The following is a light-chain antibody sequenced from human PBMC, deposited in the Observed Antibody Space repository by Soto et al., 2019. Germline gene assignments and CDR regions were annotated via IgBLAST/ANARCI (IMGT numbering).Light chain of an antibody. J-gene: IGLJ1*01. CDR3: CSYAGSFYV. CDR2: DVS. V-gene: IGLV2-11*01. CDR1: SSDVGGYSY. Sequence: QSVLAQPRSVSGSPGQSVTISCTVTSSDVGGYSYVSWYQQHPGKAPKLMIYDVSKRPSGVPDRFSGSKSGNTASLTISGLQAEDEADYYCCSYAGSFYVFGTGTKVTVL.